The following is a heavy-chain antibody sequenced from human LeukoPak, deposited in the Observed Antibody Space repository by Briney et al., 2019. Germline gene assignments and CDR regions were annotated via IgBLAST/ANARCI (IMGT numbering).Heavy chain of an antibody. CDR1: GYTFTSYY. Sequence: RASVKVSCKASGYTFTSYYMHWVRQAPGQGLEWMGIINPSGGSTSYAQKFQGRVTMTRDMSTSTVYMELSSLRSEDTAVYYCARDLYDSGGYPAYYFDYWGQGTLVTVSS. CDR3: ARDLYDSGGYPAYYFDY. CDR2: INPSGGST. J-gene: IGHJ4*02. D-gene: IGHD3-22*01. V-gene: IGHV1-46*01.